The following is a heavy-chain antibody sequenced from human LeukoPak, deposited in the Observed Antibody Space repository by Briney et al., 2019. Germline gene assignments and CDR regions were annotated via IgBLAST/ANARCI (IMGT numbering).Heavy chain of an antibody. CDR1: GYTFTNYD. Sequence: ASVKVSCKASGYTFTNYDFNWVRQATGQGLEWMGWMNPNSGNTGYAQKFQGRVTITRNTSISTAYMELSSLRSEDTAVYYCARGGYCSSTSCPYYYYYYMDVWGKGTTVTVSS. J-gene: IGHJ6*03. V-gene: IGHV1-8*03. CDR3: ARGGYCSSTSCPYYYYYYMDV. D-gene: IGHD2-2*01. CDR2: MNPNSGNT.